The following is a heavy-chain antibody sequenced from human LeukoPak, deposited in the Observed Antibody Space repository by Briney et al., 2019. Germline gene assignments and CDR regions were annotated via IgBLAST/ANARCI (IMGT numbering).Heavy chain of an antibody. CDR2: MNPNSGNT. J-gene: IGHJ6*03. V-gene: IGHV1-8*03. Sequence: ASVKVSCKASGYTFTSYDINWVRQATGQGLEWMGWMNPNSGNTGYAQKFQGRVTITRNTSISTAYMELNSLRAEDTAVYYCAKTGGSYWGYYYMDVWGKGTTVTISS. CDR3: AKTGGSYWGYYYMDV. CDR1: GYTFTSYD. D-gene: IGHD1-26*01.